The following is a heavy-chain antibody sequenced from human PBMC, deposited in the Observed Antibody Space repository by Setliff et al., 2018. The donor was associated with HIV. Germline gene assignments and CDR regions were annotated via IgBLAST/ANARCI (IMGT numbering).Heavy chain of an antibody. CDR2: IKSRTDGGTT. CDR3: TKEKRGSGAYNFDL. J-gene: IGHJ4*02. D-gene: IGHD5-12*01. CDR1: GFSFSNSW. Sequence: GGSLRLSCAASGFSFSNSWMTWVRQAPGKGPEWVGRIKSRTDGGTTDYAAPVRGRFTISRDDSKNTLSLIMNDLKADDTAMYYCTKEKRGSGAYNFDLWGQGTLVTVSS. V-gene: IGHV3-15*01.